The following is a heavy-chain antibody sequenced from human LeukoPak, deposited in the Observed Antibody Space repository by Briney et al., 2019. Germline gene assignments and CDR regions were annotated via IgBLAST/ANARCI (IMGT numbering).Heavy chain of an antibody. CDR1: GGSISSSSYY. Sequence: SETLSLTCTVSGGSISSSSYYWGWIRQPPGKGQEWIGSIYYSGSTYYNPSLKSRVTISVDTSKNQFSLKLSSVTAADTAVYYCARLTDSGSPIDYWGQGTLVTVSS. CDR3: ARLTDSGSPIDY. D-gene: IGHD1-26*01. J-gene: IGHJ4*02. V-gene: IGHV4-39*01. CDR2: IYYSGST.